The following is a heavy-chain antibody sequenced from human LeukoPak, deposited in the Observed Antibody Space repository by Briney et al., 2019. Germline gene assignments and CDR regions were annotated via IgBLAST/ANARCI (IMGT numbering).Heavy chain of an antibody. J-gene: IGHJ4*02. V-gene: IGHV3-49*03. CDR3: TRDWHCSSISCYSFD. CDR2: IRSKASGATT. D-gene: IGHD2-2*01. Sequence: PGGSLRLSCTGSGFIFGDYAMSWIRQAPGKGLEWVGFIRSKASGATTDYAASVKGRFTISRDDSKRIAYLQMNSLKTEDSALYYCTRDWHCSSISCYSFDWAQGTLVTVSS. CDR1: GFIFGDYA.